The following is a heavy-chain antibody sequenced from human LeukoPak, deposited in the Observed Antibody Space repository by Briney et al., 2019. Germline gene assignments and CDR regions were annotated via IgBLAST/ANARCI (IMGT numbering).Heavy chain of an antibody. Sequence: SETLSLTCTVSGGSISSYYWSWIRQPPGKGLEWIGYIFYSGSTNYNPSLKSRVTMSVDTSKNQFSLKLSSVTAADTAVYYCARLSSGSSSWYDIDYWGQGTLVTVSS. CDR3: ARLSSGSSSWYDIDY. CDR1: GGSISSYY. J-gene: IGHJ4*02. CDR2: IFYSGST. D-gene: IGHD6-13*01. V-gene: IGHV4-59*08.